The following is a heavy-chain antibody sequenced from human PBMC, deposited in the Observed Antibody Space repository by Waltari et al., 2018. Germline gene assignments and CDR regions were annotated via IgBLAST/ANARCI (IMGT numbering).Heavy chain of an antibody. D-gene: IGHD3-10*01. J-gene: IGHJ4*02. CDR2: IIPIFGTA. CDR3: AREVTMVRGVLSLYYFDY. CDR1: GGTFSSYA. V-gene: IGHV1-69*01. Sequence: QVQLVQSGAEVKKPGSSVKVSCKASGGTFSSYAISWVRQAPGQGLEWMGGIIPIFGTANYAQKCQGRVTITADESTSTAYMELSSLRSEDTAVYYCAREVTMVRGVLSLYYFDYWGQGTLVTVSS.